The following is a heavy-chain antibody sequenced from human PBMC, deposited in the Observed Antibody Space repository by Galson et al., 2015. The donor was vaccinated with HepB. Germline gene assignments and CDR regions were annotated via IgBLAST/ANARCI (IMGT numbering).Heavy chain of an antibody. D-gene: IGHD3-22*01. V-gene: IGHV5-10-1*01. CDR1: GYSFTSYW. CDR2: IDPSDSYT. Sequence: QSGAEVKKPGESLRISCKGSGYSFTSYWISWVRQMPGKGLEWMGRIDPSDSYTNYSPSFQGHVTISADKSISTAYLQWSSLKASDTAMYYCASVGYYYDSSGYYGYWGQGTLVTVSS. J-gene: IGHJ4*02. CDR3: ASVGYYYDSSGYYGY.